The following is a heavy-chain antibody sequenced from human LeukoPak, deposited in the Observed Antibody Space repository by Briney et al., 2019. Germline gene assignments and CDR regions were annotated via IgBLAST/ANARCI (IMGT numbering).Heavy chain of an antibody. CDR3: AKGGAVTSPYYYYYYMDV. J-gene: IGHJ6*03. Sequence: PGGSLRLSCAASGFTFSGSAMHWVRQASGKGLEWVGRIRSKANSYATAYAASVKGRFTISRDDSKNTAYLQMNSLKTEDTAVYYCAKGGAVTSPYYYYYYMDVWGKGTTVTVSS. CDR2: IRSKANSYAT. V-gene: IGHV3-73*01. CDR1: GFTFSGSA. D-gene: IGHD4-17*01.